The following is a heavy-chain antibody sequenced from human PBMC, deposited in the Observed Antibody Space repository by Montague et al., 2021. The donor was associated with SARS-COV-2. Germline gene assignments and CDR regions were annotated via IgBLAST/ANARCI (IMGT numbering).Heavy chain of an antibody. D-gene: IGHD6-13*01. CDR2: IYTSGST. CDR1: GGSISSGSYF. J-gene: IGHJ5*02. CDR3: AREAGIATTGVNWFDP. Sequence: TLSLTCTVSGGSISSGSYFWSWIRQPAGKGLEWIGRIYTSGSTNYNPSLKSRVTISVDTSKNQFSLKLSSVTAADTAVYYCAREAGIATTGVNWFDPWGQGTLVTVSS. V-gene: IGHV4-61*02.